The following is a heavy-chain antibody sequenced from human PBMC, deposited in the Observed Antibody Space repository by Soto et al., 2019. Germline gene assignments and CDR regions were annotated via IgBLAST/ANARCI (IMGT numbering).Heavy chain of an antibody. CDR2: TSYDEKNK. J-gene: IGHJ4*02. V-gene: IGHV3-30*03. CDR3: ARRDQWLVVH. CDR1: GFTFSIYP. Sequence: QVQLVESGGGVVQPGTPLRLSCAASGFTFSIYPMHWVRQAPGKGLEWVAVTSYDEKNKFYGDSGKGRFTISRDNSNKTVYLHMKSLRIEDTSVYYCARRDQWLVVHWGQGTLVTVSS. D-gene: IGHD6-19*01.